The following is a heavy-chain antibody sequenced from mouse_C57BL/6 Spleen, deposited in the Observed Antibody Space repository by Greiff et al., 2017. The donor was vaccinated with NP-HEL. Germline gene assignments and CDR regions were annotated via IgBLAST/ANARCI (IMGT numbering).Heavy chain of an antibody. CDR2: IYPGSGNT. V-gene: IGHV1-76*01. J-gene: IGHJ3*01. D-gene: IGHD2-3*01. CDR3: ARDGYYEAWFAY. Sequence: VQRVESGAELVRPGASVKLSCKASGYTFTDYYINWVKQRPGQGLEWIARIYPGSGNTYYNEKFKGKATLTAEKSSSTAYMQLSSLTSEDSAVYFCARDGYYEAWFAYWGQGTLVTVSA. CDR1: GYTFTDYY.